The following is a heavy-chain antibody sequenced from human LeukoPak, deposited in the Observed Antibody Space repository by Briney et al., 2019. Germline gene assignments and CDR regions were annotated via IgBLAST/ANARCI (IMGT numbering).Heavy chain of an antibody. D-gene: IGHD2/OR15-2a*01. CDR1: GGSLSGYF. V-gene: IGHV4-34*01. Sequence: ASETLSLTCAVYGGSLSGYFWTWIRQSPGQGLEWIGEINHSGSTNYNPALKSRVTISVDTSKNQFSPKLPSMTAADTAFYYCAQSPRVLWASRYDQWGRGTLVTVSS. CDR2: INHSGST. J-gene: IGHJ4*02. CDR3: AQSPRVLWASRYDQ.